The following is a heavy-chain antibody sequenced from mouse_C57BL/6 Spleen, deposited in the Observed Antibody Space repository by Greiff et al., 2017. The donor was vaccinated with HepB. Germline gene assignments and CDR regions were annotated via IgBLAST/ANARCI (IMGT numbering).Heavy chain of an antibody. J-gene: IGHJ4*01. CDR2: INPGSGGT. V-gene: IGHV1-54*01. D-gene: IGHD1-1*01. Sequence: VQLQQSGAELVRPGTSVKVSCKASGYAFTNYLIEWVKQRPGQGLEWIGVINPGSGGTNYNEKFKGKATLTADKSSSTAYMQLSSLTSEDSAVYFCARSTVHYYAKDYWGQGTSVTVSS. CDR3: ARSTVHYYAKDY. CDR1: GYAFTNYL.